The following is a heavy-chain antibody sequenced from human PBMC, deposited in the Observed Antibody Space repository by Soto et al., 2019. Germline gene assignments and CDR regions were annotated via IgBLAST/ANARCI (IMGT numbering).Heavy chain of an antibody. CDR1: GGSVSSVSYY. J-gene: IGHJ6*02. CDR2: IYYSGST. Sequence: SETPSLTCTVSGGSVSSVSYYCSWIRQPPGKGLEWIGYIYYSGSTNYNPSLKSRVTISVDTSKNQFSLKLSSVTAADTAVYYCARSYYDFWSGYYGASGYYGMDVWGQGTTVTVSS. D-gene: IGHD3-3*01. V-gene: IGHV4-61*01. CDR3: ARSYYDFWSGYYGASGYYGMDV.